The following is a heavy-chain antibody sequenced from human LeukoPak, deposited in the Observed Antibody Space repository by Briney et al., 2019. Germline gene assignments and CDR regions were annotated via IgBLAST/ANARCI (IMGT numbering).Heavy chain of an antibody. Sequence: GGSLRLSCAASGFTFSNAWMSWVRQAPGKGLEWVGRIKSKTDGGTTDYAAPVKGRFTISRDDSKNTLYLQMNSLKTEDTAVYYRTTAGGAVAAPGWIDYWGQGTLVTVSS. CDR2: IKSKTDGGTT. J-gene: IGHJ4*02. CDR1: GFTFSNAW. V-gene: IGHV3-15*01. D-gene: IGHD6-19*01. CDR3: TTAGGAVAAPGWIDY.